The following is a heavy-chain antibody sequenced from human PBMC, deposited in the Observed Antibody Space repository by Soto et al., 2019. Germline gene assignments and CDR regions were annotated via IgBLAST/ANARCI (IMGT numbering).Heavy chain of an antibody. V-gene: IGHV3-30*18. D-gene: IGHD3-16*02. J-gene: IGHJ4*02. CDR2: ISYDGSNK. CDR1: GFTFSSYG. Sequence: QVQLVESGGGVVQPGRSLRLSCAASGFTFSSYGMHWVRQAPGKGLEWVAVISYDGSNKYYADSVKGRFTISRDNSKNTLYLQMNSLRAEDTAVYYCAKDHSRYGTFGGVIVGGPADYWGQGTLVTVSS. CDR3: AKDHSRYGTFGGVIVGGPADY.